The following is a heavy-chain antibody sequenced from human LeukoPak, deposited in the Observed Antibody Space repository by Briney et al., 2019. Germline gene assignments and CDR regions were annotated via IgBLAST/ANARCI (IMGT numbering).Heavy chain of an antibody. D-gene: IGHD2-2*01. Sequence: SETLSLTCTVSGGSISSSSYYWGWIRQPPGKGLEWIGSIYYSGSTYYNPSLKSRVTISVDTSKNQFSLKLSSVTAADTAVYYCAEASNIVVVPAAISAYYYYMDVWGKGTTVTVSS. J-gene: IGHJ6*03. CDR1: GGSISSSSYY. CDR3: AEASNIVVVPAAISAYYYYMDV. V-gene: IGHV4-39*01. CDR2: IYYSGST.